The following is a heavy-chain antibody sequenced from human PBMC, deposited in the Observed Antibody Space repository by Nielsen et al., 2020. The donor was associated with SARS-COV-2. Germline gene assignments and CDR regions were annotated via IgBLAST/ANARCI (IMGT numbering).Heavy chain of an antibody. CDR2: IIPIFGTA. Sequence: SVKVSCKASGGTFSSYAISWVRQAPGQGLEWMGGIIPIFGTANYAQKFQGRVTITADESTSTAYMELSSLRSEDTAVYYCARAAYGSGLENRYYYGMDVWGQGTTVTVSS. CDR3: ARAAYGSGLENRYYYGMDV. J-gene: IGHJ6*02. CDR1: GGTFSSYA. V-gene: IGHV1-69*13. D-gene: IGHD3-10*01.